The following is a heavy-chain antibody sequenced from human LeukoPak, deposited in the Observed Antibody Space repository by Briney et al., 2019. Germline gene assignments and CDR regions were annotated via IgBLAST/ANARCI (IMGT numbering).Heavy chain of an antibody. V-gene: IGHV4-61*02. Sequence: SETLSLTCTVPGGSISSVGHYWSWIRQPAGKGLEWIGRIYTSGNTNYNPSLKSRLTISVDTSKNQFSLNLSSVTAADTAVYYCARASGDYASSYNFYMDVWGKGTTVTVSS. J-gene: IGHJ6*03. CDR3: ARASGDYASSYNFYMDV. CDR1: GGSISSVGHY. CDR2: IYTSGNT. D-gene: IGHD4-17*01.